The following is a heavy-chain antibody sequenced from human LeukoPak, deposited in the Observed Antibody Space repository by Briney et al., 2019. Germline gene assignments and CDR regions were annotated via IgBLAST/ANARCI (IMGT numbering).Heavy chain of an antibody. J-gene: IGHJ6*03. CDR1: GFTFDDYA. V-gene: IGHV3-43D*03. CDR3: AKAATSFGYYYYYYMDV. D-gene: IGHD3-3*01. CDR2: ISRDGGST. Sequence: GGSLRLSCAASGFTFDDYAMHWVRQAPGKGLEWVSLISRDGGSTYYADSVKGRFTISRDNSKNSLYLQMNSLRAEDTALYYCAKAATSFGYYYYYYMDVWGKGTTVTVSS.